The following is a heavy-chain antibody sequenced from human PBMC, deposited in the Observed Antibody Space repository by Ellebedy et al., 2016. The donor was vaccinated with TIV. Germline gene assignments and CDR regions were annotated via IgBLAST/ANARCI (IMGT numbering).Heavy chain of an antibody. CDR1: GFTFSSYA. CDR2: ISGSGEYT. J-gene: IGHJ6*02. D-gene: IGHD3-9*01. CDR3: AKLGFDILTGSGGMDV. Sequence: GESLKISCAASGFTFSSYAMSWVRQAPGKGLEWVSLISGSGEYTYYADSVKGRLTISRDNSMDTLYLQMNSLGVGDTAVYYCAKLGFDILTGSGGMDVWGQGTTVTVSS. V-gene: IGHV3-23*01.